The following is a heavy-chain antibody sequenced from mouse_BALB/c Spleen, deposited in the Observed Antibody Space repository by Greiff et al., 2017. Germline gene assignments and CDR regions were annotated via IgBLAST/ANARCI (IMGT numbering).Heavy chain of an antibody. CDR3: ARDLLTYDYYAMDY. V-gene: IGHV5-6-3*01. CDR1: GFTFSSYG. J-gene: IGHJ4*01. Sequence: EVKVVESGGGLVQPGGSLKLSCAASGFTFSSYGMSWVRQTPDKRLELVATINSNGGSTYYPDSVKGRFTISRDNAKNTLYLQMSSLKSEDTAMYYCARDLLTYDYYAMDYWGQGTSVTVSS. CDR2: INSNGGST.